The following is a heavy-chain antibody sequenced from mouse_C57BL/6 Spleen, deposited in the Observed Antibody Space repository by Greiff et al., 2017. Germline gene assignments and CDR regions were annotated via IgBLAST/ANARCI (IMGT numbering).Heavy chain of an antibody. CDR3: ARERGLRQGAWLAY. D-gene: IGHD2-4*01. CDR2: IDPNSGGT. Sequence: VQLQQPGAELVKPGASVKLSCKASGYTFTSYWMHWVKQRPGRGLEWIGRIDPNSGGTKYNEQFKGKATLTVDKPSSTAYMQLSSLTSEDSAVYYCARERGLRQGAWLAYWGQGTLVTVSA. V-gene: IGHV1-72*01. J-gene: IGHJ3*01. CDR1: GYTFTSYW.